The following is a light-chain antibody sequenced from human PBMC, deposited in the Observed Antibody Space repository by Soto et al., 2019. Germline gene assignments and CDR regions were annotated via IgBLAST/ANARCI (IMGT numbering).Light chain of an antibody. V-gene: IGKV1-39*01. CDR2: VAS. J-gene: IGKJ4*01. CDR3: QQCWGWPLT. CDR1: QSISSY. Sequence: DVAMTQSPSTLSASVGARVTITCRASQSISSYLTWYQQKPGKAHSLLIYVASTMHSGVPSRFSGSGSGTDGTITINSLQSEDFAAYFGQQCWGWPLTFGGGTKVDI.